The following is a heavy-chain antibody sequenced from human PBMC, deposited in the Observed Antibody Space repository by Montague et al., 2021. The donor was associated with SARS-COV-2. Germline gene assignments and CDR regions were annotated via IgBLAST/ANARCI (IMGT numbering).Heavy chain of an antibody. CDR1: GGFISSSSYC. V-gene: IGHV4-39*01. CDR3: ARHSYIDYGEIAYFDS. J-gene: IGHJ4*01. Sequence: SETLSLTCTVSGGFISSSSYCWGWVRQPPGKGLDWIGSFYNAGGTYGNPPLKSRVTISVDTSKNQFSLNVTSVTAADTAIYYCARHSYIDYGEIAYFDSWGHGILVTVSS. D-gene: IGHD4-17*01. CDR2: FYNAGGT.